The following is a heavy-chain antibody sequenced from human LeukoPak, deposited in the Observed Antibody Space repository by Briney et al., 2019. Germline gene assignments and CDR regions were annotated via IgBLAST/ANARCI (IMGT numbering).Heavy chain of an antibody. CDR2: IRSKTYGGTT. CDR1: GITFCDYG. CDR3: STDYWRLGFDY. D-gene: IGHD1-1*01. Sequence: GGSLRLSCTASGITFCDYGVSWFRQAPGKGLEWIGFIRSKTYGGTTEDAASVRGRFTLSRDDSKSIVYLEMNILRAEDTAVYYCSTDYWRLGFDYWGQGTLVTVSS. V-gene: IGHV3-49*03. J-gene: IGHJ4*02.